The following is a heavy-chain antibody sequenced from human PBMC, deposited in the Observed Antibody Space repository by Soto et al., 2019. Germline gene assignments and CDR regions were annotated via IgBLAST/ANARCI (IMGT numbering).Heavy chain of an antibody. CDR3: ARAILLAAAGTVDYYYYMDV. CDR2: IYPGDSDT. D-gene: IGHD6-13*01. Sequence: PGESLKISCKGSGYSFTSYWIGWVRQMPGKGPEWMGIIYPGDSDTRYSPSFQGQVTISADKSISTAYLQWSSLKASDTAMYYCARAILLAAAGTVDYYYYMDVWGKGTTVTVSS. CDR1: GYSFTSYW. V-gene: IGHV5-51*01. J-gene: IGHJ6*03.